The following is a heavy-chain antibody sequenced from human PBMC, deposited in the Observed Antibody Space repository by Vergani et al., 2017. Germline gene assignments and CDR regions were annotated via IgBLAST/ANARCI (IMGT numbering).Heavy chain of an antibody. V-gene: IGHV5-51*01. CDR2: IYPDDCVA. CDR3: ARRSTFCGFDCFSVAVQE. D-gene: IGHD2-21*02. Sequence: EVRLVQSGAVVKKSGVSLKISCQASGYTFTNDWIGWVRELCGEGFEWMGVIYPDDCVAKYSPSFQGRVTLSVDLSISTAYFHWKILEASDSAMYYCARRSTFCGFDCFSVAVQEWGPGKMVALS. CDR1: GYTFTNDW. J-gene: IGHJ3*01.